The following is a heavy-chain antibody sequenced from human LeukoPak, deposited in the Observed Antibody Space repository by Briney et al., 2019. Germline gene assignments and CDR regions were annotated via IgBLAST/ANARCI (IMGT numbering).Heavy chain of an antibody. V-gene: IGHV3-21*01. D-gene: IGHD1-26*01. CDR2: ISGTSTSI. CDR3: GRPLALGYFDSFDV. Sequence: GGSLRLSCVASGFNFVNYNMGWVRQAPGKGLEWISSISGTSTSIYYADSLKGRFTISRDNAENSLYLEMSSLRAEDTALYYCGRPLALGYFDSFDVWGQGTMVTVSS. CDR1: GFNFVNYN. J-gene: IGHJ3*01.